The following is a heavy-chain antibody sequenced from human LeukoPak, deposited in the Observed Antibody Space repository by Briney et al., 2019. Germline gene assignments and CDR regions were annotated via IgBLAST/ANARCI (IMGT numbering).Heavy chain of an antibody. CDR3: ARGVYTLIDY. V-gene: IGHV3-66*02. CDR1: GFTDSSNY. D-gene: IGHD5/OR15-5a*01. Sequence: PGGSLRLSCAASGFTDSSNYMSWVRQAPGKGLEWVSVIYSGGSTYYADSVKGRFTISRDNSKNTLYLQMNSLRAEDTAVYYCARGVYTLIDYWGQGTLVTVSS. CDR2: IYSGGST. J-gene: IGHJ4*02.